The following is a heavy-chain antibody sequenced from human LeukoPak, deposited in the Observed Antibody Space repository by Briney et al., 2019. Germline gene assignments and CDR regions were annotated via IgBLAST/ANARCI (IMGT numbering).Heavy chain of an antibody. J-gene: IGHJ5*02. CDR2: IYYSGST. Sequence: SETLSLTCTVSGGSISSYYWSWLRQPPGKGLEWIGYIYYSGSTYYNPSLKSRVTISVDTSKNQFSLKLSSVTAADTAVYYCASTYYYDSSGYPNWFDPWGQGTLVTVSS. CDR1: GGSISSYY. CDR3: ASTYYYDSSGYPNWFDP. V-gene: IGHV4-59*08. D-gene: IGHD3-22*01.